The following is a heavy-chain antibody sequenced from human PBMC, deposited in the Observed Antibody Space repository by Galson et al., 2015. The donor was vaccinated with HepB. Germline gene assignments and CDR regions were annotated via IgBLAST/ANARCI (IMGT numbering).Heavy chain of an antibody. D-gene: IGHD6-13*01. CDR3: AWAAASGYFDL. J-gene: IGHJ2*01. CDR1: GYTLTELS. Sequence: SVKVSCKVSGYTLTELSMHWVRQAPGKGLEWMGGFDPEDGETIYAQKFQGRVTMTEDTSTDTAYMELSSLRSEDTAVYYCAWAAASGYFDLWAVAPWSLSPQ. V-gene: IGHV1-24*01. CDR2: FDPEDGET.